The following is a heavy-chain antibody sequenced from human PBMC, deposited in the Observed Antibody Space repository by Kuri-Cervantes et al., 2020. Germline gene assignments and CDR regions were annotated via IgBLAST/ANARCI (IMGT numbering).Heavy chain of an antibody. CDR1: GGSFSNYY. D-gene: IGHD3-10*01. V-gene: IGHV4-59*01. J-gene: IGHJ3*02. CDR3: ARAFFEARGDWDDAFDI. Sequence: SETLSLTCAISGGSFSNYYWTWIRQPTGKVREGIGYTSYTVSTNYNPSLKSRVTISIDTSKNQFSLRLNSVTAADTAVYYCARAFFEARGDWDDAFDIWGRGTLVTVSS. CDR2: TSYTVST.